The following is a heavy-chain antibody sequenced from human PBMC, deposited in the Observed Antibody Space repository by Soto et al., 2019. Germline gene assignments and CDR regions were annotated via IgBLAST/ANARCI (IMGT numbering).Heavy chain of an antibody. Sequence: EVQLLESGGGLVQPGGSLRLSCAASGFTFSSYAMSWVRQAPGKGLEWVSAISGSGGSTYYADSVKGRFTISRDNSKNTLYLQMNSLRAEDTAVYYCAKDHRVWFGVLLFAARNHNYGMDVWGQGTTVTVSS. J-gene: IGHJ6*02. V-gene: IGHV3-23*01. CDR1: GFTFSSYA. D-gene: IGHD3-10*01. CDR2: ISGSGGST. CDR3: AKDHRVWFGVLLFAARNHNYGMDV.